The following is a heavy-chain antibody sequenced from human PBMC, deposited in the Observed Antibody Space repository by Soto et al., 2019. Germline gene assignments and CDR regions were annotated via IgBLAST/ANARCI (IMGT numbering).Heavy chain of an antibody. CDR2: ISYDGSNK. V-gene: IGHV3-30*18. CDR3: AKTGIAAAGTDHWFDP. J-gene: IGHJ5*02. D-gene: IGHD6-13*01. CDR1: GFTFSSYG. Sequence: AGGSLRLSCAASGFTFSSYGMHWVRQAPGKGLEWVAVISYDGSNKYYADSVKGRFTISRDNSKNTLYLQMNSLRAEDTAVYYCAKTGIAAAGTDHWFDPWGQGTLVTVSS.